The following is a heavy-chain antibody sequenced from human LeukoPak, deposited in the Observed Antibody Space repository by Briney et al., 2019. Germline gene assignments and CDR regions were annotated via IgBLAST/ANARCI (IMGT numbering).Heavy chain of an antibody. D-gene: IGHD3-3*01. Sequence: KPSETLSLTCAVYGGAFSGYYLSWIRQPPGKGLEWIGEINHSGSTSYNPSLKSRVTISVDTSKNQFSLKLSSVTAADTAVYYCARGPRYYDFWSGCQNWFDPWGQGTLVTVSS. J-gene: IGHJ5*02. CDR2: INHSGST. CDR1: GGAFSGYY. CDR3: ARGPRYYDFWSGCQNWFDP. V-gene: IGHV4-34*01.